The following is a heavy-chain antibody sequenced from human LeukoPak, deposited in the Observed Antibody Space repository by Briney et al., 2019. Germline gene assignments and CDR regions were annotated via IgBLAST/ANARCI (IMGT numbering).Heavy chain of an antibody. V-gene: IGHV3-48*03. CDR3: VKEEAWGNHRYVEN. D-gene: IGHD3-16*02. CDR2: MSSTGDII. CDR1: GFTFSTYE. Sequence: PGGSLRLSCAASGFTFSTYEMHWVRQAPGKGLEWVSYMSSTGDIIYYADSVKGRFTVSRDNLKNTLSLQMNSLRTDDTAAYFCVKEEAWGNHRYVENWGQGTLVTVSS. J-gene: IGHJ4*02.